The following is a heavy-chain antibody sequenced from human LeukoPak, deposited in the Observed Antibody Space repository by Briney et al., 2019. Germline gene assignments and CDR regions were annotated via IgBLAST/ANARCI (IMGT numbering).Heavy chain of an antibody. V-gene: IGHV1-69*01. CDR2: IIPIFGTA. J-gene: IGHJ4*02. CDR3: ASRYSGRDYSFLDY. D-gene: IGHD2-21*01. Sequence: SVKVSCNAPVATFTSYAICWVRQAPGQGLEWMGGIIPIFGTANYAQKFQGRVTITAEESTSTAYLKLSSLRSKDTAVSYSASRYSGRDYSFLDYWGQGTLVTVSS. CDR1: VATFTSYA.